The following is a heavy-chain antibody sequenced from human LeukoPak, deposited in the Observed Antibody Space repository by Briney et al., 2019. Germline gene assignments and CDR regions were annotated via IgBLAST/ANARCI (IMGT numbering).Heavy chain of an antibody. J-gene: IGHJ5*02. CDR1: GGSISSNW. Sequence: SGTLSLTCAVSGGSISSNWWSWVRQPPGKGLEWIGEIDHSGSTNYNPSLKSRVTISVDKSESQFSLKLSSVTAADTAVYYCVRAGTYFLLSWGQGTLVTVSS. D-gene: IGHD1-26*01. CDR3: VRAGTYFLLS. CDR2: IDHSGST. V-gene: IGHV4-4*02.